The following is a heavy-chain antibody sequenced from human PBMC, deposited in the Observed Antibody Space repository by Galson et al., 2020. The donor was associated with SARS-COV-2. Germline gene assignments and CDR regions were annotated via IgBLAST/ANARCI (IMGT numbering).Heavy chain of an antibody. J-gene: IGHJ4*02. CDR2: ISAYNGNT. V-gene: IGHV1-18*04. CDR3: ARDAGADWNYGNDY. D-gene: IGHD1-7*01. Sequence: ASVKVSCKASGYTFTSYGISWVRQAPGQGLEWMGWISAYNGNTNYAQKLQGRVTMTTDTSTSTAYMELRSLRSDDTAVYYCARDAGADWNYGNDYWGQGTLVTVSS. CDR1: GYTFTSYG.